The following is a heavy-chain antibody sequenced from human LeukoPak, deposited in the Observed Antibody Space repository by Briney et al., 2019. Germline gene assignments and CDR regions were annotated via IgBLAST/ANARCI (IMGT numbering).Heavy chain of an antibody. D-gene: IGHD3-10*01. CDR1: GYTFTSYY. J-gene: IGHJ4*02. CDR3: ARGASGTLRSFDWLTQEPLDF. Sequence: ASVKVSCKASGYTFTSYYMHWVRQAPGQGLEWMGIINPSGGSTSYAQKFQDRVTMTRDTSTSTVYMHLNDLTSQDTALYFCARGASGTLRSFDWLTQEPLDFWGQGTPVTVSS. CDR2: INPSGGST. V-gene: IGHV1-46*01.